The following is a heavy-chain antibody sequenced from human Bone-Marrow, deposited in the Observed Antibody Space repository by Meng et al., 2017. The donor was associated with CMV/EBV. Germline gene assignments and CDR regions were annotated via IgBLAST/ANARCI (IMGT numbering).Heavy chain of an antibody. V-gene: IGHV3-74*01. CDR3: ARAVVVPATTDY. J-gene: IGHJ4*02. Sequence: GESLKISCAASGFTFSSYWMHWVRQAPGKGLVWVSRINSDGSSTSYADSVKGRFTISRDNAKNTLYLQMNSLRAEDTAVYYCARAVVVPATTDYWGQGTLVTVSS. CDR1: GFTFSSYW. D-gene: IGHD2-2*01. CDR2: INSDGSST.